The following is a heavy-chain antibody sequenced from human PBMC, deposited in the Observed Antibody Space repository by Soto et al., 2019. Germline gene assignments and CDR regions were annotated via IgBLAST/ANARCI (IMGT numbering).Heavy chain of an antibody. J-gene: IGHJ4*02. V-gene: IGHV3-21*01. CDR3: ARYQTMGSGNYFDY. CDR1: GFTFSSYS. CDR2: ISSSSSYI. D-gene: IGHD3-10*01. Sequence: ESGGGLVKPGGSLRLSCAASGFTFSSYSMNWVRQAPGKGLEWVSSISSSSSYIYYADSVKGRFTISRDNAKNSLYLQMNSLRAEDTAVYYCARYQTMGSGNYFDYWGQGTLVTVSS.